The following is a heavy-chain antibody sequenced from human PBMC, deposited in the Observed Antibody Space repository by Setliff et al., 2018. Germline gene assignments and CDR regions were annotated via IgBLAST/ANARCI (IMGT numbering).Heavy chain of an antibody. J-gene: IGHJ4*02. Sequence: SVKVSCKTSRGTFSNYAISWVRQAPGQGLEWMGGTTPIFTTANYAQKFQGRVTITADESTSTAYMELSSLKSEDTAVYYCARSPFPVDTVMVTTFDSWGQGTPVTVSS. CDR1: RGTFSNYA. CDR2: TTPIFTTA. CDR3: ARSPFPVDTVMVTTFDS. D-gene: IGHD5-18*01. V-gene: IGHV1-69*13.